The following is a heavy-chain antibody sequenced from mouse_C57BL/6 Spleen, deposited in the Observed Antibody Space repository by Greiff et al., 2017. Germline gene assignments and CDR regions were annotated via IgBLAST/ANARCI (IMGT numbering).Heavy chain of an antibody. CDR2: IYPGDGAT. CDR3: ARFGTAVVARDY. Sequence: QVQLQQSGAELVKPGASVKISCKASGYAFSSYWMNWVKQRPGKGLEWIGQIYPGDGATNYNGKFKGKATLTADKSSSTAYMQLSSLTSEDSAVYFCARFGTAVVARDYWGQGTTLTVSS. J-gene: IGHJ2*01. V-gene: IGHV1-80*01. D-gene: IGHD1-1*01. CDR1: GYAFSSYW.